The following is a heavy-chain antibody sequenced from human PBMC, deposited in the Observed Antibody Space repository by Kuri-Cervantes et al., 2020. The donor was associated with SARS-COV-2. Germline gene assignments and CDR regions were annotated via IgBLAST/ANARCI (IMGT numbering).Heavy chain of an antibody. D-gene: IGHD2-2*02. Sequence: GGSLRLSCAASGFTFSSYWMSWVRQAPGKGLEWVANIKQDGSEKYYVDSVKGRFTISRDNAKNSLYLQMNSLRAEDTAVYYCARGPAAILWGFDYWGQGTLVTVSS. CDR2: IKQDGSEK. CDR1: GFTFSSYW. J-gene: IGHJ4*02. CDR3: ARGPAAILWGFDY. V-gene: IGHV3-7*01.